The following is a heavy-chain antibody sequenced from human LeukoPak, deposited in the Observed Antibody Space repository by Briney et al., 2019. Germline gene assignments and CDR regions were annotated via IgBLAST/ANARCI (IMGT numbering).Heavy chain of an antibody. V-gene: IGHV1-3*01. D-gene: IGHD6-13*01. J-gene: IGHJ4*02. Sequence: ASVKVSCKASGYTFTSYAMHWVRQAPGQRLEWMGWINAGNGNTKYSQKFQGRVTITRDTSASTAYMELSSLRSEDTAVYYCATHHKLKAAAGLDYWGQGTLVTVSS. CDR1: GYTFTSYA. CDR3: ATHHKLKAAAGLDY. CDR2: INAGNGNT.